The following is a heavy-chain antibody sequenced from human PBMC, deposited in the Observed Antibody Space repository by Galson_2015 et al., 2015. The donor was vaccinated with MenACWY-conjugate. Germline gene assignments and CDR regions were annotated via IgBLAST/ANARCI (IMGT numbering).Heavy chain of an antibody. Sequence: SLRLSCAASGFTFSNAWMSWVRQAPGKGLEWVGRIKSKTDGGTTDYAAPVKGRFTISRDDSKNTLYLQMNSLKTEDTAVYYCTTNDYGDYVGAFDIWGQGTMVTVSS. V-gene: IGHV3-15*01. CDR1: GFTFSNAW. CDR2: IKSKTDGGTT. CDR3: TTNDYGDYVGAFDI. J-gene: IGHJ3*02. D-gene: IGHD4-17*01.